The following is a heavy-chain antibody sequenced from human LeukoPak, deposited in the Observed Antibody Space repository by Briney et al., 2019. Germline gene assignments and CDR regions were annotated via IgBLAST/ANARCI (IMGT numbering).Heavy chain of an antibody. CDR3: ARGVGATEGDAFDI. J-gene: IGHJ3*02. D-gene: IGHD1-26*01. Sequence: PSETLSLTCAVYGGSFSGYYWSWIRQPPGKGREWIGEINHSGSTNYNPSLKSRVTISVDTSKNQFSLKLSSVTAADTAVYYCARGVGATEGDAFDIWGQGTMVTVSS. V-gene: IGHV4-34*01. CDR1: GGSFSGYY. CDR2: INHSGST.